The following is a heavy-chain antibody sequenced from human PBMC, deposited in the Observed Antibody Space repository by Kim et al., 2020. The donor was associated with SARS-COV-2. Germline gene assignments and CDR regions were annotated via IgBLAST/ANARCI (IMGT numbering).Heavy chain of an antibody. CDR3: ARYGGRYSYGYDY. CDR2: IGTIGDT. Sequence: GGSLRLSCVASGFSFSRFDIHWVRQAPGEGLEWVSGIGTIGDTYYGGSVKGRFTISRENAKNSLYLQMNSLRAGDTAVYYCARYGGRYSYGYDYWGQGTLVTVSS. J-gene: IGHJ4*02. D-gene: IGHD5-18*01. V-gene: IGHV3-13*04. CDR1: GFSFSRFD.